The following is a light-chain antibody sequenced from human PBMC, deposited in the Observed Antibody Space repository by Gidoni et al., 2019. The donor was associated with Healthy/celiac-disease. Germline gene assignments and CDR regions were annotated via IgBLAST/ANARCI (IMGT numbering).Light chain of an antibody. V-gene: IGKV3-15*01. Sequence: EIVLTQSPAPRSVSPGERATLPCRASQSVSSNLGWYQQKPGQAPRLLIYGASTRATGIPARFSGSGSGTEFTLTISSLQSEDFAVYYCQQYNNWPLTFXGXTKVXIK. J-gene: IGKJ4*01. CDR2: GAS. CDR1: QSVSSN. CDR3: QQYNNWPLT.